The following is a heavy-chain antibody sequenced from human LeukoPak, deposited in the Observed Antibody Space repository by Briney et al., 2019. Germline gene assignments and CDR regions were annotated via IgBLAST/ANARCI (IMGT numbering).Heavy chain of an antibody. Sequence: GGSLRPSRSVSGFALSNYAMNWVRQAPGRGLEWVACISFDGRNKFYADAVKGRFIISRDNSQYTLFLQMNTVRTEDTAVYFCMIVKRTLTDYWGQGTLVTVSS. CDR1: GFALSNYA. V-gene: IGHV3-30*04. J-gene: IGHJ4*02. CDR3: MIVKRTLTDY. CDR2: ISFDGRNK. D-gene: IGHD1-1*01.